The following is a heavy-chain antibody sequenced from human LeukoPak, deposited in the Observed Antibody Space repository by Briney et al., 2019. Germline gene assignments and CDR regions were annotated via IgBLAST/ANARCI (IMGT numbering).Heavy chain of an antibody. D-gene: IGHD4-23*01. V-gene: IGHV4-34*01. Sequence: SETLSLTCEVYGGPFSGYYWSWIRQSPGKGLEWIGEINHTGRSHYNPSVESRGTISVDTSKNQFSLRLSSVTAADTGVYFCARARSARWGLDVWGQGTTVSVSS. CDR2: INHTGRS. CDR1: GGPFSGYY. CDR3: ARARSARWGLDV. J-gene: IGHJ6*02.